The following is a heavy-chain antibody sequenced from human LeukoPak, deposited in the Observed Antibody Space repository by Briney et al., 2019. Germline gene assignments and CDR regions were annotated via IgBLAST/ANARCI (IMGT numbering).Heavy chain of an antibody. V-gene: IGHV4-59*12. CDR3: AREGAFDI. J-gene: IGHJ3*02. Sequence: SETLSLTCTVSGGSISSYYWSWIRQPPGKGLEWIGYIYYSGSTNYNPSLKSRVTISVDTSKNQFSLKLSSVTAADTAVYYCAREGAFDIWGQGTMVTVSS. CDR1: GGSISSYY. CDR2: IYYSGST.